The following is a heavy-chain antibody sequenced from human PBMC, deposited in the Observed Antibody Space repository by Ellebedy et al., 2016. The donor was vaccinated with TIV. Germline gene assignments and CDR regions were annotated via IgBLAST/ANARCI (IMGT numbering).Heavy chain of an antibody. CDR1: ADSTVSYY. CDR2: LYSTGTA. D-gene: IGHD3-16*01. Sequence: MPSETLSLTCSVSADSTVSYYWSGIRQPAGKGLEWIGRLYSTGTANYNPSLGSRVTVSLDTSNRQFSLKLTSVTAADSAVYYCARGFYEGYIHSWGQGTLVTVSS. CDR3: ARGFYEGYIHS. J-gene: IGHJ4*02. V-gene: IGHV4-4*07.